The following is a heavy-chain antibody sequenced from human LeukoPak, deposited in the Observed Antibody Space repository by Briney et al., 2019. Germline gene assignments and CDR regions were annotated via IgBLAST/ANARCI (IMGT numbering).Heavy chain of an antibody. D-gene: IGHD3-10*01. Sequence: SETLSLTCTVSGGSISSSTYYWGWIRQPPGKGLEWIGSIYYSGRTYYNPSLKSRLTISVDTSKNQFSLKLSSVTAADTAVYYCARGSHYSTSGSGGNCFDPWGQGTLVTVSS. CDR2: IYYSGRT. J-gene: IGHJ5*02. CDR1: GGSISSSTYY. CDR3: ARGSHYSTSGSGGNCFDP. V-gene: IGHV4-39*01.